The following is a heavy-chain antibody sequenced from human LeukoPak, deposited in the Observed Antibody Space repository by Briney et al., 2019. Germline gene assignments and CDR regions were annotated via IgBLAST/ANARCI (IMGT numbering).Heavy chain of an antibody. D-gene: IGHD6-13*01. CDR3: TKVRSGSSSWALRVFDY. CDR2: I. CDR1: GFTFSSEA. Sequence: GGSLRLSCAVSGFTFSSEAMGWVRQLPGGGLEWVPTIKGRFTISRDNSKSTLYLQMNSLRVEDTAVYYCTKVRSGSSSWALRVFDYWGQGALVTVSS. V-gene: IGHV3-23*01. J-gene: IGHJ4*02.